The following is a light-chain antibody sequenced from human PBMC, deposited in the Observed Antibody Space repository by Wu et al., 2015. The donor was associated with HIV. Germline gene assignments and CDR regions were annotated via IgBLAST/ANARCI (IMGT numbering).Light chain of an antibody. Sequence: IVLTQSPGTLSLSPGERATLSCRASQSISSNLLAWYQQKPGQGPRLHIFGASNRATGIPDRFSGSGSGTDFTLTISRLEPEDFAVYYCQQYDSAFGQGTRLDIK. J-gene: IGKJ5*01. CDR3: QQYDSA. V-gene: IGKV3-20*01. CDR2: GAS. CDR1: QSISSNL.